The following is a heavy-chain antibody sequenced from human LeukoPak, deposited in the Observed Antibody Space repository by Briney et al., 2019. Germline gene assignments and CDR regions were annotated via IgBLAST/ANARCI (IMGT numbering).Heavy chain of an antibody. D-gene: IGHD2-2*01. CDR3: ARIGYCSSTSCYDSAFDI. J-gene: IGHJ3*02. CDR1: GGSFSGYY. V-gene: IGHV4-34*01. Sequence: PSETLSLTCAVYGGSFSGYYWSWIRQPPGKGLEWIGEINHSGSTNYNPSLKSRVTISVDTSKNQFSLKLSSVTAADTAVYYCARIGYCSSTSCYDSAFDIWGQGTMVTVSS. CDR2: INHSGST.